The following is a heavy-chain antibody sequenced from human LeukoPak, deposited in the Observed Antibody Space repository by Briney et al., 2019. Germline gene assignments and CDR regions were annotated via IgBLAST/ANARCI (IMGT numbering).Heavy chain of an antibody. CDR2: IYYSGST. D-gene: IGHD2-15*01. CDR1: GGSISSYY. V-gene: IGHV4-59*01. J-gene: IGHJ6*02. CDR3: ARDGGRFCSGGSSYYYYGMDV. Sequence: PSETLSLTCTVSGGSISSYYWSWIRQAPGKGLEWIGYIYYSGSTNYNPSLKSRVTISVDTSKNQFSLKLSSVTAADTAVYYCARDGGRFCSGGSSYYYYGMDVWGQGTTVTVSS.